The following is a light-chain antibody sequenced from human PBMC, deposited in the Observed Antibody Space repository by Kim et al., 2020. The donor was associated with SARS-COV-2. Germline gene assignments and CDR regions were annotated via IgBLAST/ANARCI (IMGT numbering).Light chain of an antibody. CDR3: QQYSSSPRS. CDR1: QNVSSGY. J-gene: IGKJ2*04. CDR2: GAS. Sequence: GRAALYCRASQNVSSGYLAWYQQKPGHAPRLHIYGASSRATDIPDRFSGSRSGTDFTLTISRLEPEDFAVYYCQQYSSSPRSFGQGTKLEI. V-gene: IGKV3-20*01.